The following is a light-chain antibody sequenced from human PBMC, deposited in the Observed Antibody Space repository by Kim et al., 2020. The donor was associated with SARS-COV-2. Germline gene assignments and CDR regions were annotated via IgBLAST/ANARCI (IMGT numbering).Light chain of an antibody. CDR3: ATWDDSLDVWM. V-gene: IGLV1-44*01. CDR1: SSNIGRNT. J-gene: IGLJ3*02. CDR2: TDD. Sequence: GQRVTISCSGSSSNIGRNTVNWYQQFPGTAPQLLIDTDDRRPSGVSDRVSCSKSGTSASLAINALRSEDEADYYCATWDDSLDVWMFGGGTQLTVL.